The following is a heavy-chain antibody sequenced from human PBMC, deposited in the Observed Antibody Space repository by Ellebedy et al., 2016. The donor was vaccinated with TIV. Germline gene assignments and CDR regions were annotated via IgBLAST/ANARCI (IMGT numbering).Heavy chain of an antibody. J-gene: IGHJ4*02. CDR2: VNPSGTT. D-gene: IGHD3-10*01. CDR1: GISLRSYA. V-gene: IGHV4-34*01. Sequence: MPGGSLRLSCAASGISLRSYAMSWVRQPPGKGLEWIGEVNPSGTTNDNPSLKSRVTISVDTPKKQFYLRLTSVTAADTAVYYCARARGQYRYGSGSYFTNWGQGEMVTVSS. CDR3: ARARGQYRYGSGSYFTN.